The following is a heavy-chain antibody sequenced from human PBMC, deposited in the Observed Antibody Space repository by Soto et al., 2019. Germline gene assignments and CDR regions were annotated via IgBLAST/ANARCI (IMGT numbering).Heavy chain of an antibody. CDR1: GYTFTSYA. J-gene: IGHJ3*02. CDR2: INAGNGNT. V-gene: IGHV1-3*01. CDR3: ARDKGPYGDSWGGAFDI. D-gene: IGHD4-17*01. Sequence: ASVKVSCKASGYTFTSYAMHWVRQAPGQRLEWMGWINAGNGNTKYSQKFQGRVTITRDTSASTAYMELSSLRSEDTAVYYCARDKGPYGDSWGGAFDIWGRGTMVTVSS.